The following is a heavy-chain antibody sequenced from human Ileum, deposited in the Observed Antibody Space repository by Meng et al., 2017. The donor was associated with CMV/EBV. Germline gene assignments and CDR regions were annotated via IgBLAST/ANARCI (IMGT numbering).Heavy chain of an antibody. CDR1: GGSISIGRHY. D-gene: IGHD6-13*01. CDR2: LYYSGTT. V-gene: IGHV4-39*07. Sequence: QLQLQESGPGMVTPSETLSLSCTVSGGSISIGRHYWGWIRQSPGKGLEWIGILYYSGTTYYNPSLKSRVTMSVGTSENQFSLKMNSVTAADTAVYYCARWSPESSSWSGFDFWGQGTLVTVSS. CDR3: ARWSPESSSWSGFDF. J-gene: IGHJ4*02.